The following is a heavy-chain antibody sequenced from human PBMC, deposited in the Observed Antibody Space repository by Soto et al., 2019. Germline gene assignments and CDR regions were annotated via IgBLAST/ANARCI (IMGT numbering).Heavy chain of an antibody. CDR3: AKGPPLLMVYPVLDS. CDR2: ISYDGSNK. D-gene: IGHD2-8*01. CDR1: EFTFSKHG. Sequence: GGSLRLSCAASEFTFSKHGMHWVRQAPGKGLEWVAVISYDGSNKYYGASVKDRFTISRDNSKNTLYLNMNSLRPEDTAVYFCAKGPPLLMVYPVLDSWGQGTLVTVSS. J-gene: IGHJ4*02. V-gene: IGHV3-30*18.